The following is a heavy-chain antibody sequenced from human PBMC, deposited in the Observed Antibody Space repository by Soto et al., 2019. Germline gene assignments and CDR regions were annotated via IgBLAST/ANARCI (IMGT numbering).Heavy chain of an antibody. CDR3: ARIVHVVAATPRDI. J-gene: IGHJ3*02. Sequence: GASVKVSCKASGYTFTGYYMHWVRQAPGQGLEWMGWINPNSGGTNYAQKFQGRVTMTRDTSISTAYMELSRLRSDDTAVYYCARIVHVVAATPRDIWGQGTMVTVSS. CDR2: INPNSGGT. D-gene: IGHD2-15*01. V-gene: IGHV1-2*02. CDR1: GYTFTGYY.